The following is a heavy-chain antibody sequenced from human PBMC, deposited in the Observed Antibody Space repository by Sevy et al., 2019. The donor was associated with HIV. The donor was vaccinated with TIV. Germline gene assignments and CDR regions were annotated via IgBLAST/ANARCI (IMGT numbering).Heavy chain of an antibody. J-gene: IGHJ4*02. CDR2: IKQDAGQK. CDR1: GLTFSKYW. Sequence: GGSLRLSCAASGLTFSKYWMGWLRQAPGKGLEWVAYIKQDAGQKYYVDPVKGRFTISRDNAKNSLYLQMNSLRAEDTAVYFCARDDGNYYFHYWGQRTLVTVSS. V-gene: IGHV3-7*01. CDR3: ARDDGNYYFHY. D-gene: IGHD1-7*01.